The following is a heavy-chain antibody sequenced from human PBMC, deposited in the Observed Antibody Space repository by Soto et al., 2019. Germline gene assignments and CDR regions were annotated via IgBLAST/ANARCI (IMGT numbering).Heavy chain of an antibody. J-gene: IGHJ4*02. D-gene: IGHD6-13*01. V-gene: IGHV1-69*13. CDR1: GGTFSGYA. CDR2: IIPIFGTA. Sequence: SVKVSCKASGGTFSGYAIGWVRQAPGQGLEWMGGIIPIFGTANYAQKFQGRVTITADESTSTAYMELSSLRSEDTAVYYCARDIAAAGTGDYWGQGTLVTVSS. CDR3: ARDIAAAGTGDY.